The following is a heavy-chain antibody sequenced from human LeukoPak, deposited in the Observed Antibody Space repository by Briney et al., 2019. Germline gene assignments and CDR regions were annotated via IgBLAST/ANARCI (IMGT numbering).Heavy chain of an antibody. V-gene: IGHV4-61*02. J-gene: IGHJ4*02. CDR1: GGSISSGSYY. CDR2: IYTSGST. CDR3: ARWVGYGDYFDY. D-gene: IGHD4-17*01. Sequence: PSQTLSLTCTVSGGSISSGSYYWSWIRQPAGKGVEWIGRIYTSGSTNYNPSLKSRVTISVDTSKNQFSLKLSSVTAADTAAYYCARWVGYGDYFDYWGQGTLVTVSS.